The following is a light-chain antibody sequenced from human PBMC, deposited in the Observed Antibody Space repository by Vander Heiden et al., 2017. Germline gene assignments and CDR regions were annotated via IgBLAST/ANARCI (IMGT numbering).Light chain of an antibody. CDR2: WAS. Sequence: DIVMTQSPDSLAVSLGERATINCKSSQSVLYSSNNKNYLACYQQKPGQPPKLLIYWASTPESGVPDRFSGSGSGTDFTLTISSLQAEDVAVYYCQQYYSTPWTFGQGTKVEIK. V-gene: IGKV4-1*01. J-gene: IGKJ1*01. CDR1: QSVLYSSNNKNY. CDR3: QQYYSTPWT.